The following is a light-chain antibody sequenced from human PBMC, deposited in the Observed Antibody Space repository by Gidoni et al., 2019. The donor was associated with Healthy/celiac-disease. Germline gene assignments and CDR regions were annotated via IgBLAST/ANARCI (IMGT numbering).Light chain of an antibody. CDR2: RNN. CDR3: AAWDDSLSGLWV. J-gene: IGLJ3*02. Sequence: QSVLTQPPSASGTPGQRVTISCSGSSSNLGSNYVYCYQQLPGTAPKLLIYRNNQRPSGVPDRFSGSKSGTSASLAISGLRSEDEADYYCAAWDDSLSGLWVFGGGTKLTVL. CDR1: SSNLGSNY. V-gene: IGLV1-47*01.